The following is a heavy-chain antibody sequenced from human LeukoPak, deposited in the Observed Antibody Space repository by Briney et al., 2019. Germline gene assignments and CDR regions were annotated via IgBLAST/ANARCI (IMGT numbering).Heavy chain of an antibody. Sequence: ASVKVSCKVSGYTFTDYYMHWVQQAPGRGLEWTGLVDPEDGETIYAEKFQGRVTITADTSTDTAYMELSSLRSEDTAVYYCATDPTISGIANYWGQGTLVTVSS. V-gene: IGHV1-69-2*01. CDR2: VDPEDGET. CDR3: ATDPTISGIANY. CDR1: GYTFTDYY. D-gene: IGHD6-13*01. J-gene: IGHJ4*02.